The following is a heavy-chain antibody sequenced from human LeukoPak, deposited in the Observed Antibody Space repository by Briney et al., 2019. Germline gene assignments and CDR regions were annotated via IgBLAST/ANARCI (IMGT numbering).Heavy chain of an antibody. D-gene: IGHD1-26*01. CDR3: TRKWDAFDI. V-gene: IGHV3-73*01. CDR2: IRSKANSYAT. J-gene: IGHJ3*02. Sequence: PGXSLRLSCAASGFTFSGSAMHWVRQASGKGLEWVGRIRSKANSYATAYAASVKGRFTISRDDSKNTAYLQMNSLKTEDTAVYYCTRKWDAFDIWGQGTMITVSS. CDR1: GFTFSGSA.